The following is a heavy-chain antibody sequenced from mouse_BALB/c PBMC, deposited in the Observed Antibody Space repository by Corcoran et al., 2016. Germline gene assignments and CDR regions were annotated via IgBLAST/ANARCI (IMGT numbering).Heavy chain of an antibody. CDR1: GYTFTSYV. CDR2: INPYNDGT. D-gene: IGHD1-1*01. J-gene: IGHJ3*01. Sequence: EVQLQQSGPELVKPGASVKMSCKASGYTFTSYVMHWVKQKPGQGLEWIGYINPYNDGTKYNEKFKGKATLTSDKSSSTAYMELSSLTSEDSAVYYCARSSYYGSSGFAYWGQGTLVTVSA. CDR3: ARSSYYGSSGFAY. V-gene: IGHV1S136*01.